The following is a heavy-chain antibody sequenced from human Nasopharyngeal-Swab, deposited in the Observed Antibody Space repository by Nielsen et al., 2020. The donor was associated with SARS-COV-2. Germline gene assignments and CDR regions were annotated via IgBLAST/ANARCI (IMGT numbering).Heavy chain of an antibody. J-gene: IGHJ6*02. Sequence: SETLSLTCTVSGGSISSGGYYWSWIRQHPGKGLEWIGYIYYSGSTYYNPSLKSRVTISVDTSKNQFSLKLSSVTAADTAVYYCARGRRAQSGRGFGEPWSYYGMDVWGQGTTVTVSS. CDR3: ARGRRAQSGRGFGEPWSYYGMDV. D-gene: IGHD3-10*01. CDR1: GGSISSGGYY. CDR2: IYYSGST. V-gene: IGHV4-31*03.